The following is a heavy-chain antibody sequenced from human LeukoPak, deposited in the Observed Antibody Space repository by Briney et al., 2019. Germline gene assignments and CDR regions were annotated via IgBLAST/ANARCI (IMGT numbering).Heavy chain of an antibody. V-gene: IGHV1-46*01. CDR1: GYTFTSYY. CDR3: ARGITGDVGYDY. Sequence: GASVKVSCKASGYTFTSYYMHWVRQAPGQGLEWMGIINPSGGNTGYAQKFQGRVTMTRNTSISTAYMELSSLRSEDTAVYYCARGITGDVGYDYWGQGTLVTVSS. D-gene: IGHD7-27*01. J-gene: IGHJ4*02. CDR2: INPSGGNT.